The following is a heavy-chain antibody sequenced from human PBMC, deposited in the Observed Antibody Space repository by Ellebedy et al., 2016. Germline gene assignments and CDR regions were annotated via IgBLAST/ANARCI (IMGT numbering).Heavy chain of an antibody. V-gene: IGHV1-69*10. J-gene: IGHJ4*02. D-gene: IGHD3-3*01. Sequence: ASVKVSCKASGGTFNNYAISWVRQAPGQGLEWMGGIIPILGIANYAQKFQGRVTITADKSTSTAYMELRSLRSDDTAVYYCARCRDDFWSGSLDYWGQGTLVTVSS. CDR3: ARCRDDFWSGSLDY. CDR2: IIPILGIA. CDR1: GGTFNNYA.